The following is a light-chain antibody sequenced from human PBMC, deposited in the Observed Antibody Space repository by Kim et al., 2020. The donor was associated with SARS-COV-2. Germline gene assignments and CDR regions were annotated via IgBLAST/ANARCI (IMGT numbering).Light chain of an antibody. CDR1: NIGSKR. CDR3: QVWDSSSDHPYV. CDR2: YDS. V-gene: IGLV3-21*04. J-gene: IGLJ1*01. Sequence: PGKTARITCGGSNIGSKRVHWYQQKPGQAPVLVIYYDSDRPSGIPERFSGSNSGNTATLTISRVEAGDEADYYCQVWDSSSDHPYVFGTGTKVTVL.